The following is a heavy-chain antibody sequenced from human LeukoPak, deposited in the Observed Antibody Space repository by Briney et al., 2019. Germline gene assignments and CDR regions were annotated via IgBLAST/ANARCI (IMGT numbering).Heavy chain of an antibody. CDR1: GGSFSGYY. Sequence: SETLSLTCAVYGGSFSGYYWSWIRQPPGKGLEWIGEINHSGSTNYNPSLKSRVTISVDTSKNQFSLKLSSVTAAGTAVYYCARGLGAFDIWGQGTMVTVSS. J-gene: IGHJ3*02. CDR2: INHSGST. V-gene: IGHV4-34*01. CDR3: ARGLGAFDI.